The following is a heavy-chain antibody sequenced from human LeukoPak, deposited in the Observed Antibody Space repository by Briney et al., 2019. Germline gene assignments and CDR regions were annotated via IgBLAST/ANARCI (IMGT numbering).Heavy chain of an antibody. CDR3: AKQGGWYYFDY. CDR2: IRGSGGST. CDR1: GFTFSTYA. D-gene: IGHD6-19*01. J-gene: IGHJ4*02. V-gene: IGHV3-23*01. Sequence: GGSLRLSCAVSGFTFSTYAMNWVRQAPGKGLEWVSGIRGSGGSTYYADSVKGRFTISRDNSKNTLYLQMNSLRAEDTAVYYCAKQGGWYYFDYWGQGTLVTVSS.